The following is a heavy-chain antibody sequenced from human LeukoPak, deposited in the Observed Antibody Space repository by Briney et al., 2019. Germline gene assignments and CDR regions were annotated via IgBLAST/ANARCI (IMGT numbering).Heavy chain of an antibody. D-gene: IGHD4-17*01. CDR2: IYNRGTT. J-gene: IGHJ4*02. CDR3: ARYRDGDRDISLDI. Sequence: SETLSLTCTVSGDSITSDYWSWIRQPPAKGLEWIGFIYNRGTTSYNPSLTSRVTISRDMSKNQFALKLSSVSAADTAVYYCARYRDGDRDISLDIWGQGTLGTVSS. V-gene: IGHV4-59*08. CDR1: GDSITSDY.